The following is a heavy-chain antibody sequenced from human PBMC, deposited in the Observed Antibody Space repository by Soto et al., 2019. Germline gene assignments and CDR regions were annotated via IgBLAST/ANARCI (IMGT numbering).Heavy chain of an antibody. D-gene: IGHD3-16*01. CDR3: ARHSLIASPLYVVDI. Sequence: PGESLKISCKGSGYTFTNYWIGWVRQLPGAGLEWMGIIYPGDSDTRYSPSFQGHVTISADKSISTAYLQWSSLKASDTAKYYCARHSLIASPLYVVDIWGQGTTVTVSS. CDR2: IYPGDSDT. CDR1: GYTFTNYW. J-gene: IGHJ6*02. V-gene: IGHV5-51*01.